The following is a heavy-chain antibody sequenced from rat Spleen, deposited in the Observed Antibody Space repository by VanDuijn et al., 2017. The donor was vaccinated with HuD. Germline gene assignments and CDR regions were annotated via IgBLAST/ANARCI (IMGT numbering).Heavy chain of an antibody. J-gene: IGHJ2*01. CDR3: ARLYDYSGDY. V-gene: IGHV5S13*01. CDR2: ITNSGDST. D-gene: IGHD1-1*01. Sequence: EVQLVESGGGLLQPGRSLKLSCAVSGFTFRNSGMAWVRQAPTKGLEWVASITNSGDSTYYRDSVKGRFTVSRDNAKSTLYLQMNSLRSEDTATYYCARLYDYSGDYWGQGVMVTVSS. CDR1: GFTFRNSG.